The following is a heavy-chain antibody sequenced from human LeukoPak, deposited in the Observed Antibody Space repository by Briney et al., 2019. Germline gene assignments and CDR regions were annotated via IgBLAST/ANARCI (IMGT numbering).Heavy chain of an antibody. CDR2: ISAYNGNT. V-gene: IGHV1-18*01. J-gene: IGHJ4*02. Sequence: ASVKVSCKASGYTFTSYGISWVRQAPGQGLEWMGWISAYNGNTNYAQKLQGRVTMTTDTSTSTAYMELRSLRSDDTAVYYCARDFATYYYDSSGYWVGDYWGQGTLVTVSS. D-gene: IGHD3-22*01. CDR1: GYTFTSYG. CDR3: ARDFATYYYDSSGYWVGDY.